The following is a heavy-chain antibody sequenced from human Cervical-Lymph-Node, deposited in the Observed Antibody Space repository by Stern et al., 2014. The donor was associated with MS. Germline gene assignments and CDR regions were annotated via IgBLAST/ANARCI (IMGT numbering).Heavy chain of an antibody. CDR2: IFPGDPDT. J-gene: IGHJ4*02. CDR1: GYSFTNSW. Sequence: EVQLLESGAEVKKPGESLKIYCSVSGYSFTNSWIGWGGQMHGKGLEWMGIIFPGDPDTRYSPSFQGQVTISADKSISSAYLQWSSLKASDTAMYYCAILLSSIASPYYFDSWGQGTLVTVSS. V-gene: IGHV5-51*03. CDR3: AILLSSIASPYYFDS. D-gene: IGHD6-6*01.